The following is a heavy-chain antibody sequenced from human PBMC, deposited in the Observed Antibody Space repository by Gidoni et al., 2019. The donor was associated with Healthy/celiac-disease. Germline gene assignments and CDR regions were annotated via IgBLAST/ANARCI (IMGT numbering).Heavy chain of an antibody. J-gene: IGHJ3*02. D-gene: IGHD6-13*01. V-gene: IGHV1-69*06. CDR2: ILPIFGTA. CDR3: ARADVGIAAAGTSGLGAFDI. CDR1: GGPFSSYA. Sequence: QVQRVQSGAAVQKPGSSVKVSCQASGGPFSSYAITWVRQAPGQGLEWMGGILPIFGTANYAQKFQGRVTITADKSTSTAYMELSSLRSEDTAVYYCARADVGIAAAGTSGLGAFDIWGQGTMVTVSS.